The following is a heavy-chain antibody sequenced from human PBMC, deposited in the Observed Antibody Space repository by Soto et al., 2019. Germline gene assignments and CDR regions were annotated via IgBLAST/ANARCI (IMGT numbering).Heavy chain of an antibody. D-gene: IGHD1-20*01. V-gene: IGHV1-46*03. J-gene: IGHJ4*02. CDR2: INPSGRST. CDR1: GYTFTSYY. CDR3: ARVITGTELDY. Sequence: QVQLVQSGAEVKKPGASVKVSCKASGYTFTSYYMHWVRQAPGQGLEWMGIINPSGRSTSYAQKFQGRVTMTRDTSTSTVYMELSSLRSEDTAVYYCARVITGTELDYWGQGTLVTVSS.